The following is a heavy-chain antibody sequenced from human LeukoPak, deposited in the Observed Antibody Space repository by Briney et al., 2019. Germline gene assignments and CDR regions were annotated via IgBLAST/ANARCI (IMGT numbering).Heavy chain of an antibody. J-gene: IGHJ1*01. V-gene: IGHV4-34*01. Sequence: SETLSLTCAVYGGSFSGYYWSWIRQPPGKGLEWIGEINHSGSTNYNPSLKSRVTIPVDTSKNQFSLKLSSVTAADTAVYYCARGWGYYGSGSYYEYFQHWGQGTLVTVSS. CDR1: GGSFSGYY. D-gene: IGHD3-10*01. CDR2: INHSGST. CDR3: ARGWGYYGSGSYYEYFQH.